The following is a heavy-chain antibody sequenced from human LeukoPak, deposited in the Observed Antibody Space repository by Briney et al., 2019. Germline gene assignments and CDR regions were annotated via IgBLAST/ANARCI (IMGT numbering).Heavy chain of an antibody. D-gene: IGHD3-10*01. J-gene: IGHJ4*02. CDR1: GFTFSNHG. CDR2: IWYDGSKT. CDR3: ARDIAGSYYNGVDY. V-gene: IGHV3-33*01. Sequence: GGSLRLSWAASGFTFSNHGMHWVRQAPGKGLEWVAVIWYDGSKTYYGDSVKGRFTISRDNSMDTLFLEMNSLRAEDTAVYYCARDIAGSYYNGVDYWGQGTLVTVSS.